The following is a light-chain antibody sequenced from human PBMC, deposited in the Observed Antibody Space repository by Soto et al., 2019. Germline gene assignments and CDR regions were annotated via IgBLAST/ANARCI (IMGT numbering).Light chain of an antibody. Sequence: EIVMTQSPAALSVFPGERATLSCRASQSVSSTLAWYQQKPGQAPRLLIYGASTRATVIPARFSGSGSGTEFTLTISSLQSEDFAVYYCQQYKDWPLTFGQGTKVDIK. CDR3: QQYKDWPLT. CDR2: GAS. V-gene: IGKV3-15*01. J-gene: IGKJ1*01. CDR1: QSVSST.